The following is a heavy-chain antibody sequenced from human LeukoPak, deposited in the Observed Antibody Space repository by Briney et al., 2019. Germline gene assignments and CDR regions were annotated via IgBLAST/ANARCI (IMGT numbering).Heavy chain of an antibody. J-gene: IGHJ4*02. CDR2: ISYDGSNK. V-gene: IGHV3-30-3*01. Sequence: PGGSLRLSCAASGFTFSSYAMHWVRQAPGKGLEWVAVISYDGSNKYYADSVKGRFTISRDNSKNTLYPQMNSLRAEDTAVYYCARDPNHYYDSSGYPYYFDYWGQGTLVTVSS. D-gene: IGHD3-22*01. CDR1: GFTFSSYA. CDR3: ARDPNHYYDSSGYPYYFDY.